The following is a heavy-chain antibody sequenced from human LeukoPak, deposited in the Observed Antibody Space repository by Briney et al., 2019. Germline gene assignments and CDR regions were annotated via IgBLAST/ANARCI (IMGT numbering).Heavy chain of an antibody. J-gene: IGHJ2*01. CDR1: GFTFSSNA. Sequence: GGSLRLSCAASGFTFSSNAMSWVRQAPGKGLEWVSAISGSGGSTYYADSVKGRFTISRDNSKNTLYLQMNSLRAEDTAVYYCAKAAGIAAAGPYWYFDLWGRGTLVTVSS. CDR3: AKAAGIAAAGPYWYFDL. D-gene: IGHD6-13*01. V-gene: IGHV3-23*01. CDR2: ISGSGGST.